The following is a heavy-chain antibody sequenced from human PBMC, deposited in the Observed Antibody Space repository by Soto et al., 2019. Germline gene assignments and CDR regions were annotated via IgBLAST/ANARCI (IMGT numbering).Heavy chain of an antibody. D-gene: IGHD2-21*02. CDR2: IIPTFGTA. Sequence: SVKVSCKASGGTFSSYSISWVRQAPGQGLEWMGGIIPTFGTANYAQKFQGRVTITADESTSTAYMELSSLRSEDTAVYYCARVPRAYCGGDCYDARKNWFDPWGQGTLVTVS. CDR3: ARVPRAYCGGDCYDARKNWFDP. V-gene: IGHV1-69*13. CDR1: GGTFSSYS. J-gene: IGHJ5*02.